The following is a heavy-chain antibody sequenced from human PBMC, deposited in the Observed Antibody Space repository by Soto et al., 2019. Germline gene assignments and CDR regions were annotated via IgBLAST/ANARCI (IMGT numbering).Heavy chain of an antibody. CDR3: ARGTRVVGL. D-gene: IGHD3-16*02. J-gene: IGHJ3*01. Sequence: QVQLLQSGAEVKEPGASVKVSCRASGYTFTSNDLNWVRQATGQGLEWMGWMNPQSGNTGYAQKFQGRVTMTRSTSISTGYMELRGLTYEDTAVYYCARGTRVVGLWGQGTMVTVSS. V-gene: IGHV1-8*01. CDR2: MNPQSGNT. CDR1: GYTFTSND.